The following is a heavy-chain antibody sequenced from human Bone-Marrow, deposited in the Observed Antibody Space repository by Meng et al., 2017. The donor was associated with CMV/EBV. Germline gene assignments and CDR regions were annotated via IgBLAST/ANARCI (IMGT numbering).Heavy chain of an antibody. J-gene: IGHJ6*02. V-gene: IGHV3-21*06. D-gene: IGHD2-2*01. Sequence: GESLKISCAASGFTFSRYNMHWVRQAPGKGLEWVSSISSGSYNIDYADSVKGRFTISRDNAKNSLFLQMNSLRAEDTAVYYSARTAISSTWAYYGMDVWGQGTTVTVSS. CDR1: GFTFSRYN. CDR2: ISSGSYNI. CDR3: ARTAISSTWAYYGMDV.